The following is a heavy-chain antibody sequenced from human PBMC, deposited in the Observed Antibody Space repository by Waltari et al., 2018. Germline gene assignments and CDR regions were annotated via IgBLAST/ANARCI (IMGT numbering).Heavy chain of an antibody. V-gene: IGHV4-4*07. Sequence: QVQLQESGPGLVKPSETLSLTCTVSGGSISSYYWSWIRQPAGKGLEWIGRIDTSGSTNYNPSLKSRVTMSVDTSKNQFSLKLSSVTAADTAVYYCARDPAYCSSTSCYTYNWFDPWGQGTLVTVSS. CDR3: ARDPAYCSSTSCYTYNWFDP. J-gene: IGHJ5*02. CDR2: IDTSGST. CDR1: GGSISSYY. D-gene: IGHD2-2*02.